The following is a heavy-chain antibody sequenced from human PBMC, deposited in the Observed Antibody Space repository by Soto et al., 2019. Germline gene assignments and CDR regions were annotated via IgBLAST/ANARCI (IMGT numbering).Heavy chain of an antibody. V-gene: IGHV3-23*01. CDR1: GFTFSSYA. Sequence: PGGSLRLSCAASGFTFSSYAMSWVRQAPGKGLEWVSAISGSGGSTYYADSVKGRFTISRDNSKNTLYLQMNSLRAEDTAVYYCAKVGMRQWLVRVVRVFNYWGQGTLVTVSS. CDR3: AKVGMRQWLVRVVRVFNY. CDR2: ISGSGGST. D-gene: IGHD6-19*01. J-gene: IGHJ4*02.